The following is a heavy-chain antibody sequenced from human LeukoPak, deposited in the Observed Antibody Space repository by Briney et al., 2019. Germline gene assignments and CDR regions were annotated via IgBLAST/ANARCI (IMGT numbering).Heavy chain of an antibody. J-gene: IGHJ5*02. D-gene: IGHD6-13*01. CDR1: GGSISSYY. CDR2: IYYSGST. Sequence: PSETLSLTCTVSGGSISSYYWSWIRQPPGKGLEWIGYIYYSGSTNYNPSLKSRVTISVDTSKNQFSLKLSSVTAADTAVYYCARGNIAAAGMLNWFDPWGQGTLVTVSS. CDR3: ARGNIAAAGMLNWFDP. V-gene: IGHV4-59*01.